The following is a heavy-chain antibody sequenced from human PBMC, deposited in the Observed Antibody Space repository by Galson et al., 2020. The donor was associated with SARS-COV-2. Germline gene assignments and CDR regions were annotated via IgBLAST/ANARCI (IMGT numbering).Heavy chain of an antibody. D-gene: IGHD1-1*01. Sequence: ASVKVSCKASGYTFTSYAMNWVRQAPGQGLEWMGWINTNTGNPTYAQGFTGRFVFSLDTSVSTAYLQISSLKAEDTAVYYCARRGLGTLTLTTIDYYYYGMDVWGQGTTVTVSS. V-gene: IGHV7-4-1*02. J-gene: IGHJ6*02. CDR3: ARRGLGTLTLTTIDYYYYGMDV. CDR1: GYTFTSYA. CDR2: INTNTGNP.